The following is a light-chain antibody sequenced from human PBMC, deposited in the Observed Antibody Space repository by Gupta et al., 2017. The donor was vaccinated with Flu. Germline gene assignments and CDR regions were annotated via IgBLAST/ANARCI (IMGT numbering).Light chain of an antibody. Sequence: SYVLLQPPSVSVAPGQTATITCGGKNIGSKSVHWYQQKPGQAPVLVVYDDTDRPSGIPERLSGSNSGNTATLTISRIEAGDEADYYCQLWDSSSDQVVFGGGTKLTVL. CDR2: DDT. CDR1: NIGSKS. V-gene: IGLV3-21*02. CDR3: QLWDSSSDQVV. J-gene: IGLJ2*01.